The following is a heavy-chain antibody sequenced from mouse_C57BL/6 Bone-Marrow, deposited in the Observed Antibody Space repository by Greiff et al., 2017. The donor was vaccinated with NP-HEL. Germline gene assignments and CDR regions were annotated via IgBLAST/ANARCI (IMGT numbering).Heavy chain of an antibody. CDR2: IRLKSDNYAT. D-gene: IGHD1-1*01. CDR3: TDYGSPRDFDY. V-gene: IGHV6-3*01. CDR1: GFTFSNYW. J-gene: IGHJ2*01. Sequence: EVKLEESGGGLVQPGGSMKLSCVASGFTFSNYWMNWVRQSPEKGLEWVAPIRLKSDNYATHYAESVKGRFTISRDDSKSSVYLQMNNLRAEDTGIYYCTDYGSPRDFDYWGQGTTLTVSS.